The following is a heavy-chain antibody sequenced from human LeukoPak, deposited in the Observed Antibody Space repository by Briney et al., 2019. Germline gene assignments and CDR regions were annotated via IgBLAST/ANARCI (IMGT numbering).Heavy chain of an antibody. CDR2: IFYSGST. J-gene: IGHJ5*02. D-gene: IGHD6-19*01. CDR1: GGFIRSYY. V-gene: IGHV4-59*08. Sequence: PSETLSLTCTFSGGFIRSYYWSWVRQPPGKGLEWIGYIFYSGSTNYNPSLKSRVTISVDTSKNQFSLKLSSVTAADTAVYYCARALAVAGTLWFDPWGQGTLVTVSS. CDR3: ARALAVAGTLWFDP.